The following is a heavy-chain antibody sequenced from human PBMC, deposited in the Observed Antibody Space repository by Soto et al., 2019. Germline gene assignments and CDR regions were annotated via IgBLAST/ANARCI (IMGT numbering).Heavy chain of an antibody. CDR1: GYTLTDNY. CDR2: IKPSCST. Sequence: APVKVSCKASGYTLTDNYLHWVRQAPGRGLEWTGRIKPSCSTNYTQRFQGRVTMTWGASLNTSDLEFSSLKSEDMAVYYCARPPAPLSDCYDFDSWGQGTLVAFSS. V-gene: IGHV1-2*02. J-gene: IGHJ4*02. CDR3: ARPPAPLSDCYDFDS. D-gene: IGHD2-21*02.